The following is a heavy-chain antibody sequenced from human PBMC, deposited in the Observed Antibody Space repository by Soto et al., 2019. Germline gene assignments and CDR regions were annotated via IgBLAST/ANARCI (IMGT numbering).Heavy chain of an antibody. D-gene: IGHD3-22*01. CDR2: MNPNSGNT. Sequence: GASVKVSCKASGYTFTSYDINWVRQATGQGLEWMGWMNPNSGNTGYAQKFQGRVTMTRDTSTSTVYMELSSLRSEDTAVYYCARARYDSSGYFDYWGQGTLVTVSS. V-gene: IGHV1-8*01. CDR1: GYTFTSYD. CDR3: ARARYDSSGYFDY. J-gene: IGHJ4*02.